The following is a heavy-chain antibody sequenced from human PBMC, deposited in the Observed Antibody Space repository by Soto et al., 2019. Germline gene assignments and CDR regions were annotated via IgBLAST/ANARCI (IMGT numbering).Heavy chain of an antibody. V-gene: IGHV3-74*01. CDR1: GFTFSGDW. CDR3: ARAARFNCGGSSGFDY. D-gene: IGHD2-15*01. J-gene: IGHJ4*02. CDR2: INNGGSVT. Sequence: EVQLVASGGGLVQPGGSLRLSCAASGFTFSGDWMHWVRQAPGKGLVWVSHINNGGSVTSYADSVKGRFTISKDNAKNAVYMQVYSLRVEDTAVYYCARAARFNCGGSSGFDYWGQGTLVTVSP.